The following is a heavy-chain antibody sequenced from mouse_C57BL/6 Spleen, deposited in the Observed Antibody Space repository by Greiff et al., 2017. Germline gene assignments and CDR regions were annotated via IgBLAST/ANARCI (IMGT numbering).Heavy chain of an antibody. D-gene: IGHD2-3*01. J-gene: IGHJ4*01. Sequence: EVQGVESGEGLVKPGGSLKLSCAASGFTFSSYAMSWVRQTPEKRLEWVAYISSGGDYIYYADTVKGRFTISRDNARNTLYLQMSSLKSEDTAMYYCTRDGIQGAMDYWGQGTSVTVSS. CDR3: TRDGIQGAMDY. CDR1: GFTFSSYA. V-gene: IGHV5-9-1*02. CDR2: ISSGGDYI.